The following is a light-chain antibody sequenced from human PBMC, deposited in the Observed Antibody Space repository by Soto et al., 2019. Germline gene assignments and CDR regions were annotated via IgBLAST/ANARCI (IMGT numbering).Light chain of an antibody. CDR3: HQYNSYPRT. J-gene: IGKJ1*01. Sequence: DTPMTQSPSTLSASVGDRVTITCRASQNINSWLAWYQQKPGKAPKLLIYEASSLESGVPTRFSGSGSGKEFTPTISSLQLDDLATYYCHQYNSYPRTFGQGTKVAIK. CDR2: EAS. V-gene: IGKV1-5*03. CDR1: QNINSW.